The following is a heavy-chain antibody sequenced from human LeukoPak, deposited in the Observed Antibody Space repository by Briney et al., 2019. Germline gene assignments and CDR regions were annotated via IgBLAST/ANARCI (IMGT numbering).Heavy chain of an antibody. D-gene: IGHD5-12*01. J-gene: IGHJ3*02. CDR2: IYYSGST. CDR1: GVSISSYY. Sequence: SETLSLTCTVSGVSISSYYWSWIRQPPGKGLEWIGYIYYSGSTNYNPSLKSRVTISVDTSKNQFSLKLSSVTAADTAVYYCARAPYSGYDFIGAFDIWGQGTMVTVSS. CDR3: ARAPYSGYDFIGAFDI. V-gene: IGHV4-59*01.